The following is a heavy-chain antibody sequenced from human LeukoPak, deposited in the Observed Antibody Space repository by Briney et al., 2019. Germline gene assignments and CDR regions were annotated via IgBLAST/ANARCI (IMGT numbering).Heavy chain of an antibody. J-gene: IGHJ4*02. V-gene: IGHV1-46*01. CDR3: AKLLRAGRLLTISLDS. CDR1: GYTFTSYY. CDR2: INPSGGST. Sequence: ASVKVSCKASGYTFTSYYMHWVRQAPGQGLEWMGIINPSGGSTSYAQKFQGRVTMTRDTSTSTVYMELSSLRSEDTAVYYCAKLLRAGRLLTISLDSWGQGTLVTVSS. D-gene: IGHD3-10*01.